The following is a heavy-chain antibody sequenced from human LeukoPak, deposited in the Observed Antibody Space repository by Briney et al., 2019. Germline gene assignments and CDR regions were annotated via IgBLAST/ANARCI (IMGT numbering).Heavy chain of an antibody. Sequence: GGSLRLPCSASGFSLSDYGMIWVRQAPGKGLEWVSYITMNSVRFYADSVKGRFTISRDNDKNSVYLQMNSLRDEDTAVYYCARDFSTAIGSNAFDIWGQGTMVTVSS. D-gene: IGHD2-21*02. CDR1: GFSLSDYG. V-gene: IGHV3-48*02. CDR2: ITMNSVR. CDR3: ARDFSTAIGSNAFDI. J-gene: IGHJ3*02.